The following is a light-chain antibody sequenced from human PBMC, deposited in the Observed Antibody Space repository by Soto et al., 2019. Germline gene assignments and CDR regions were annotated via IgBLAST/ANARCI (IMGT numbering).Light chain of an antibody. V-gene: IGKV3-15*01. J-gene: IGKJ4*01. CDR3: PQYYSWQLT. Sequence: ENVLTHSRGTLSLSPGERATLSCRASQSVSSNLAWYQQSHGQTPRLLIYGASTRATGIPARFSGGGSGTELTLTISSLQSEDFEVYHCPQYYSWQLTVGGGTKVDIK. CDR2: GAS. CDR1: QSVSSN.